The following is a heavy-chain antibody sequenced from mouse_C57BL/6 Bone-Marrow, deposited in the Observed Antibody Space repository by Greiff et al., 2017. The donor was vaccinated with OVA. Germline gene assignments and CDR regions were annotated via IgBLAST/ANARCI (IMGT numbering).Heavy chain of an antibody. CDR3: TGITTVDY. CDR2: IDPENGDT. CDR1: GFNIKDDY. D-gene: IGHD1-1*01. V-gene: IGHV14-4*01. Sequence: VQLQQSGAELVRPGASVKLSCTASGFNIKDDYMHWVKQRPEQGLEWIGWIDPENGDTEYASKFQGKATITEDTSSNTAYLQLSSLTSEDTAVYYCTGITTVDYWGQGTTLTVSS. J-gene: IGHJ2*01.